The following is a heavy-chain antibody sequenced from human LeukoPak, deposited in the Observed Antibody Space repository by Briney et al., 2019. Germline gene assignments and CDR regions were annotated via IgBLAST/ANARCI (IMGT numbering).Heavy chain of an antibody. CDR3: ARHVVAVGFDY. CDR1: GFAFNTYS. Sequence: PGESLRLSCAACGFAFNTYSMNWVRQAPGKGLEWVSSITSSSRYIYYADSVKGRFTISRDNAKNSLYLQMNSLRAEDTAVYYCARHVVAVGFDYWGQGTLVTVSS. J-gene: IGHJ4*02. V-gene: IGHV3-21*01. D-gene: IGHD3-22*01. CDR2: ITSSSRYI.